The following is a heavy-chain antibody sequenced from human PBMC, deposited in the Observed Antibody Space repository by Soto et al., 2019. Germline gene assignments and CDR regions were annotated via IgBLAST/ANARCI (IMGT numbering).Heavy chain of an antibody. D-gene: IGHD3-10*02. CDR1: SGSLSSYY. Sequence: PSETLSLTCTVSSGSLSSYYWSWIRQPPGKGLEWIGYIYYSGNTNYNPSLKSRIIISVDRSKNQLSLKLSSVTAADTAVYYCARDIFGNNWFDPWGQGTLVTVSS. CDR3: ARDIFGNNWFDP. V-gene: IGHV4-59*01. J-gene: IGHJ5*02. CDR2: IYYSGNT.